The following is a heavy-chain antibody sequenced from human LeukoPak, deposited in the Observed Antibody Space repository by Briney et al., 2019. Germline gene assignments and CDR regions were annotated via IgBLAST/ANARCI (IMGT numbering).Heavy chain of an antibody. CDR3: ARYGVGATQASNGRHYYYYYYMDV. V-gene: IGHV4-4*07. CDR1: GGSISSYY. J-gene: IGHJ6*03. CDR2: IYTSGST. D-gene: IGHD1-26*01. Sequence: PSETLSLTCTVSGGSISSYYWSWIRQPAGKGLEWIGRIYTSGSTNYNPSLKSRVTMSVDTSKNQFSLKLSSVTAADTAVYYFARYGVGATQASNGRHYYYYYYMDVWGKGTRVAVSS.